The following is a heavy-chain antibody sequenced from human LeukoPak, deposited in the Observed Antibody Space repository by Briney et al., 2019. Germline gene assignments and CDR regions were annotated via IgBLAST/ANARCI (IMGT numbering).Heavy chain of an antibody. CDR2: IRYDGSNK. J-gene: IGHJ3*02. Sequence: PGGSLRLSCAASGFTFSSYGMHWVRQAPGKGLEWVAFIRYDGSNKYYADSAKGRFTISRDNSKNTLYLQMNSLRAEDTAVYYCARQPQWLVQGVIAFDIWGQGTMVTVSS. V-gene: IGHV3-30*02. CDR3: ARQPQWLVQGVIAFDI. D-gene: IGHD6-19*01. CDR1: GFTFSSYG.